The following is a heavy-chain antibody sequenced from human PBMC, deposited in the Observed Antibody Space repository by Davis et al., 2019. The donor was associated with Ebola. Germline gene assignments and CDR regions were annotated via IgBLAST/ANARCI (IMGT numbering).Heavy chain of an antibody. Sequence: GESLKISCAASGFTFSKAWMNWVRQAPGKGLQWVGRIKSKADGGTTEYAAPVKGRFTISRDDSKNTLYLQMNSLKTEDTAVYYCTSQSRNYDFWSGYRYYFDYWGQGTLVTVSS. V-gene: IGHV3-15*01. CDR1: GFTFSKAW. CDR3: TSQSRNYDFWSGYRYYFDY. D-gene: IGHD3-3*01. J-gene: IGHJ4*02. CDR2: IKSKADGGTT.